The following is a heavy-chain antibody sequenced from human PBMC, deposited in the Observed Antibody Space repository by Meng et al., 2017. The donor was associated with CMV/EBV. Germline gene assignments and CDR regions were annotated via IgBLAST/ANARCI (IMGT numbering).Heavy chain of an antibody. V-gene: IGHV4-59*01. CDR3: SRDTIFRSLDY. D-gene: IGHD3-3*01. Sequence: GSLRLSCTVSGGSISSYYWSWIRQPPGKGLEWIGYIYYSGSTNYNPSLKSRVTISVDTSKNQFSLKLSSVTAADTAVYYCSRDTIFRSLDYWGQGTLVTVSS. CDR1: GGSISSYY. J-gene: IGHJ4*02. CDR2: IYYSGST.